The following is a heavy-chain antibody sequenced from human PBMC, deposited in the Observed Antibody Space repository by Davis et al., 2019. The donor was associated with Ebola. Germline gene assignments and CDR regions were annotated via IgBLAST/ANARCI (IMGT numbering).Heavy chain of an antibody. CDR1: GGTFSSYA. V-gene: IGHV1-2*02. J-gene: IGHJ4*02. CDR3: ARFHSNFMITSRGFDY. CDR2: INPNSGGT. D-gene: IGHD3-16*01. Sequence: ASVKVSCKASGGTFSSYAIGWVRQAPGQGLEWMGWINPNSGGTNYAQKFQGRVTMTRDTSISTAYMELSRLRSDDTAVYYCARFHSNFMITSRGFDYWGQGTLVTVSS.